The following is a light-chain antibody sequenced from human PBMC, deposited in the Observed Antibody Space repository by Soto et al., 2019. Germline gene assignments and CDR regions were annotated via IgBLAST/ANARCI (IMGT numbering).Light chain of an antibody. V-gene: IGKV4-1*01. CDR3: QHHYTSPLT. Sequence: DIVMTQSPDSLSVSLGERATINCKSSQSVLYSSNNENYLAWYQQKPGQPPKLLIYWASTRESGVPDRFSGSGSGTDFTLTISSLQAEDVAVYYCQHHYTSPLTFGGGTKVEI. CDR1: QSVLYSSNNENY. CDR2: WAS. J-gene: IGKJ4*01.